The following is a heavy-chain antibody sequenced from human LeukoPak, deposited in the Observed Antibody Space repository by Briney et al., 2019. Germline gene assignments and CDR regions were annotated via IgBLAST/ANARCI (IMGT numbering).Heavy chain of an antibody. CDR1: TFSFSDYS. V-gene: IGHV3-21*01. CDR3: ATSYGSGSYYDHYYYGMDV. J-gene: IGHJ6*02. Sequence: GGSLRLSCAASTFSFSDYSMNWVRQAPGKGLEWVSSISSSSTNIYYADSARGRFTISRDNAKKSLYLQMNSLRAEDTAVYYCATSYGSGSYYDHYYYGMDVWGQGTTVTVSS. D-gene: IGHD3-10*01. CDR2: ISSSSTNI.